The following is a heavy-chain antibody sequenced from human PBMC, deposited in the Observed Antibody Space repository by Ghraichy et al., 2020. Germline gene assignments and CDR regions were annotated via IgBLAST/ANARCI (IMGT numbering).Heavy chain of an antibody. CDR2: IYYSGST. D-gene: IGHD3-22*01. CDR3: AGVPRSSSGYLH. J-gene: IGHJ4*02. CDR1: GGSISSYY. V-gene: IGHV4-59*01. Sequence: SETQSLTCTVSGGSISSYYLSWIRQPPGKGLVCIGYIYYSGSTNSNPSLKSRVTISVDTSKNQFSLKLSSVTAADTAVYYCAGVPRSSSGYLHWGQGTLVTVSS.